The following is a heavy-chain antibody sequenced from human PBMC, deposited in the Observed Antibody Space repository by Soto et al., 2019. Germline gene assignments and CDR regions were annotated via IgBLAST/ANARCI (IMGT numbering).Heavy chain of an antibody. CDR1: GYSISSGYY. V-gene: IGHV4-38-2*02. CDR3: ARSHYYDSSGYLLRYYFDY. J-gene: IGHJ4*02. D-gene: IGHD3-22*01. Sequence: SETLSLTCTVSGYSISSGYYWGWIRQPPGKGLEWIGSIYHSGSTYYNPSLKGRFTISVDTSKNQFSLNLSSVTAADTAVYYCARSHYYDSSGYLLRYYFDYWGQGTLVTVSS. CDR2: IYHSGST.